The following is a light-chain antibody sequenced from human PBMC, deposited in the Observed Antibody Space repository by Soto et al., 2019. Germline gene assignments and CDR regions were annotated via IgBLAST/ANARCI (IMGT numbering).Light chain of an antibody. J-gene: IGKJ5*01. V-gene: IGKV3-20*01. Sequence: MVLTQSPGTLSLYPGERATLSCRASQSVSSSYLAWYKQNPGQAPRLLIYGASSRATGIPDRVSGSGYGTEFTRIISRLEPADFAVYYCQQYGSSPTCGQGTRLEI. CDR2: GAS. CDR1: QSVSSSY. CDR3: QQYGSSPT.